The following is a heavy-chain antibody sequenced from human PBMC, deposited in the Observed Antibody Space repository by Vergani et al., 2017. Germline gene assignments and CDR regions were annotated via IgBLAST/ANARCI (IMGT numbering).Heavy chain of an antibody. CDR1: GGSISSYY. J-gene: IGHJ3*02. V-gene: IGHV4-59*01. D-gene: IGHD6-19*01. Sequence: QVQLQESGPGLVKPSETLSLTCTVSGGSISSYYWSWIRQPPGKGLVWIGYIYYSGSTNYNPSLKSRVTISVDTSKNQFALKLSSVTAADTAVYYCARVGWDDAFDIWGQGTMVTVSS. CDR2: IYYSGST. CDR3: ARVGWDDAFDI.